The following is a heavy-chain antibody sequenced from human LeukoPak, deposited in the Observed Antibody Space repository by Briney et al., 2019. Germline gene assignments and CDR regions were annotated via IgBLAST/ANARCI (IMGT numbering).Heavy chain of an antibody. CDR3: ARVRGESDYYDSTRDYYYGMDV. CDR1: GYTFTSYY. Sequence: GASVKVSCKASGYTFTSYYMHWVRQAPGQGLEWMGIINPSGGSTSYAQKFQGRVTMTRDTSTSTVYMELSSLRSEDTAVYSCARVRGESDYYDSTRDYYYGMDVWGQGTTVTVSS. V-gene: IGHV1-46*01. CDR2: INPSGGST. D-gene: IGHD3-22*01. J-gene: IGHJ6*02.